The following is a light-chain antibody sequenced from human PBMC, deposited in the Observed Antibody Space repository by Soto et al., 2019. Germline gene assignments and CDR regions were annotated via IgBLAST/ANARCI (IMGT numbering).Light chain of an antibody. V-gene: IGKV3-15*01. CDR2: GAS. J-gene: IGKJ4*01. CDR3: QQYIRWPLT. Sequence: EIVMTQSPATLSVSPGERATLSCRASQSVSSKLAWYQQKPGQAPSLLIYGASTRATGTPARFSGSGSGTEFTLTISSLQSEDFAVYYCQQYIRWPLTFGGGTKVDIK. CDR1: QSVSSK.